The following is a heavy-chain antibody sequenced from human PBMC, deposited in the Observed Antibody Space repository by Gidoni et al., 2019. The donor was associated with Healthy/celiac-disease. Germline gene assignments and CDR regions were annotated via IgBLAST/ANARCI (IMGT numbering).Heavy chain of an antibody. V-gene: IGHV4-34*01. D-gene: IGHD3-9*01. J-gene: IGHJ4*02. Sequence: QVQLQQWGAGLLKPSETLSLTCAVYGGSFSGYYWSWIRQPPGKGLEWIGEINHSGSTNYNPSLKSRVTISVDTSKNQFSLKLSSVTAADTAVYYCASGSYDILTGYPTLDYWGQGTLVTVSS. CDR1: GGSFSGYY. CDR2: INHSGST. CDR3: ASGSYDILTGYPTLDY.